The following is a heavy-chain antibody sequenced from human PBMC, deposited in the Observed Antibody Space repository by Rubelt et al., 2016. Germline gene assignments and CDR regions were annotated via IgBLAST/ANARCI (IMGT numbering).Heavy chain of an antibody. CDR3: ARQGDHTNYHYLDY. D-gene: IGHD4/OR15-4a*01. V-gene: IGHV4-39*01. CDR2: ISYSGST. CDR1: GGSISSSSYY. J-gene: IGHJ4*02. Sequence: QVQLQESGPGLVKPSETLSLTCTVSGGSISSSSYYWGWIRQPPGKGLEWIGSISYSGSTTYNPSLKSRVTISVATSKNQSPLKRSSVTAADTAVYYCARQGDHTNYHYLDYWGQGTLVTVSS.